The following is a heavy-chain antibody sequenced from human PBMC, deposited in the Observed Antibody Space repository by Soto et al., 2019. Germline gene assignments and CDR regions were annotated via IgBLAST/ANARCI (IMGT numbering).Heavy chain of an antibody. CDR1: GFTFSDSA. D-gene: IGHD3-16*01. V-gene: IGHV3-73*01. CDR3: GRHVLGAGGSFDY. CDR2: IRTKPNNYAT. Sequence: EVLLVESGGGLVQPGGSLKLSCAGSGFTFSDSAIHWVRQAPGKGLEWVGRIRTKPNNYATAYGASVTGRFTISRDDSKNTAYLQMNRLNTKVKAMYFCGRHVLGAGGSFDYWGQGTLVTVFS. J-gene: IGHJ4*02.